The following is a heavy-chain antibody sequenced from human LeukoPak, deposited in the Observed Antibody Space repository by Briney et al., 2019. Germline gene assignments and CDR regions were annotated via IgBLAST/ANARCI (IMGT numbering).Heavy chain of an antibody. CDR1: GGSISSYY. Sequence: PSETLSLTCTVSGGSISSYYWSWIRQPAGKGLEWIGRIYTSGSTNYNPSLKSRVTMSVDTSKNQFSLKLSPVTAADTAVYYCARVGVGYSGNIIKYFFDYWGQGTLVTVSS. CDR3: ARVGVGYSGNIIKYFFDY. D-gene: IGHD4-23*01. J-gene: IGHJ4*02. V-gene: IGHV4-4*07. CDR2: IYTSGST.